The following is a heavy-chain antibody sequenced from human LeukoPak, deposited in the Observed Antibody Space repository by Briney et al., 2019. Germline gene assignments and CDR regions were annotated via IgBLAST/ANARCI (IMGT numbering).Heavy chain of an antibody. CDR3: ARGPYSYDSSGAFDI. CDR2: ISSSGST. J-gene: IGHJ3*02. D-gene: IGHD3-22*01. CDR1: GDSISSGDYY. V-gene: IGHV4-61*02. Sequence: PSETLSLTCTVSGDSISSGDYYWSWIRQPAGKGLEWIGRISSSGSTNYNPSLKSRVTISVGTSKNQFSLKLSSVTAADTAVYFCARGPYSYDSSGAFDIWGQGTMVTVSS.